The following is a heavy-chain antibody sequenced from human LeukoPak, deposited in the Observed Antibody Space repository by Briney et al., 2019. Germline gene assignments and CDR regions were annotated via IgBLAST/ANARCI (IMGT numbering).Heavy chain of an antibody. CDR2: IGDSGSGG. CDR3: SRIKYGGNSGYHFDY. V-gene: IGHV3-23*01. CDR1: GFNFNYFA. J-gene: IGHJ4*02. D-gene: IGHD4-23*01. Sequence: PGGSLRLSCSASGFNFNYFAMGWVRQAPGKRLEWVSTIGDSGSGGSYAGSVRGRFTISRDNSKNMVYLQMHSLRVDDSAVYYCSRIKYGGNSGYHFDYWGQGTLVTVSS.